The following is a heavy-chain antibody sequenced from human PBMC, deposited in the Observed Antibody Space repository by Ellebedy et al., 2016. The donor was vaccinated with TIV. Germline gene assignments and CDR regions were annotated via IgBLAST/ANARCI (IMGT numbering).Heavy chain of an antibody. CDR3: ALRHGKYEVHYYGLDV. Sequence: MPSETLSLTCTVSGGSISSSSYYWGWIRQPPGKGLEWIGSIYNSGRTYYNTSLKRRVTISLETSKKQLSLKLSSVTAADTAVYYCALRHGKYEVHYYGLDVWGQGTTVTVSS. CDR2: IYNSGRT. CDR1: GGSISSSSYY. V-gene: IGHV4-39*01. D-gene: IGHD4-17*01. J-gene: IGHJ6*02.